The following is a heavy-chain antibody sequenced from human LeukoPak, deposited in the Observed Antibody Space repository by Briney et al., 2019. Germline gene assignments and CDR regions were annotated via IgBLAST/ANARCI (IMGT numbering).Heavy chain of an antibody. D-gene: IGHD3-22*01. CDR1: GYTFTTYN. V-gene: IGHV1-18*01. CDR2: ISGYNGNT. CDR3: ARGYYYDSSGYYADY. Sequence: ASVKLSCTASGYTFTTYNINWVRQAPGQGLEWMGWISGYNGNTNYAQKLQGRVTMTTDTSTSTAYMELRSLRSDDTAVYYCARGYYYDSSGYYADYWGQGTLVTVSS. J-gene: IGHJ4*02.